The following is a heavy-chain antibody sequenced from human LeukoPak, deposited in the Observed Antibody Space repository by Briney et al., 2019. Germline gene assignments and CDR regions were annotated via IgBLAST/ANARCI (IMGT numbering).Heavy chain of an antibody. D-gene: IGHD3-16*02. CDR1: GYTFTSYG. CDR3: ARDFRYTSPRIDAFDI. Sequence: ASVKVSCKASGYTFTSYGISWVRQAPGQGLEWMGWISPYNGNTNHAHKVQGRVTMTTDTATSTAYMELRSLRSDDTAVYYCARDFRYTSPRIDAFDIWGQGTMVTVSS. J-gene: IGHJ3*02. V-gene: IGHV1-18*01. CDR2: ISPYNGNT.